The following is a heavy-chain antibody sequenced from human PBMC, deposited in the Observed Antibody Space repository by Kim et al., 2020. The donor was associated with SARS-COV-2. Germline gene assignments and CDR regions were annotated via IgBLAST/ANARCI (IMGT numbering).Heavy chain of an antibody. CDR3: AKGKASWGTAMVTGGYSYYYGMDV. CDR2: ISGSGGST. D-gene: IGHD5-18*01. CDR1: GFTFSSYA. J-gene: IGHJ6*02. Sequence: GGSLRLSCAASGFTFSSYAMSWVRQAPGKGLEWVSAISGSGGSTYYADSVKGRFTISRDNSKNTLYLQMNSLRAEDTAVYYCAKGKASWGTAMVTGGYSYYYGMDVWGQGTTVTVSS. V-gene: IGHV3-23*01.